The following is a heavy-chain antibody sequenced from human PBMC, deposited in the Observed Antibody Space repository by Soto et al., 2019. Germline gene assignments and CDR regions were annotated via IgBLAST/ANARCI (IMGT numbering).Heavy chain of an antibody. Sequence: SVKVSCKXSGGTFSSYAISWVRQAPGQGLEWMGGIIPIFGTANYAQKFQGRVTITVDESTSTAYMELSSLRSEDTAVYYCARDADYDILSGYRSNGFYGMDVWGQGTTVTVSS. J-gene: IGHJ6*02. CDR3: ARDADYDILSGYRSNGFYGMDV. CDR1: GGTFSSYA. CDR2: IIPIFGTA. V-gene: IGHV1-69*13. D-gene: IGHD3-9*01.